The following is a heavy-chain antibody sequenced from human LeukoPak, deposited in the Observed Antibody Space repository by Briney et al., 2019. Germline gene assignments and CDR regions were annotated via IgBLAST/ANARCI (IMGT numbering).Heavy chain of an antibody. V-gene: IGHV3-30*04. CDR2: ISYGGGVK. Sequence: GGSLRLSCVASGFAFSTYAMHWVRQPPGKGLERVAVISYGGGVKYYADSVKGRFTISRDSSSNTLYLQMNSLRSEDTAVYYCARDKIQGAPDYLVHWGQGTLVTVSS. D-gene: IGHD1-1*01. CDR3: ARDKIQGAPDYLVH. J-gene: IGHJ4*02. CDR1: GFAFSTYA.